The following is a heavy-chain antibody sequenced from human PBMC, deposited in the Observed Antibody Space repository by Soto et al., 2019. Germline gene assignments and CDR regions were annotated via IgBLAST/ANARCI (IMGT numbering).Heavy chain of an antibody. J-gene: IGHJ4*02. D-gene: IGHD5-12*01. CDR1: VGSFSSFC. CDR2: ISYNDIT. V-gene: IGHV4-59*01. Sequence: QVQLQESGPGLVKPSETLSLTCIVSVGSFSSFCWSWIRQPPGKGLEWMGYISYNDITNYNPSLKIRITIPVDTTKNQFYLKLRPVTAADTAVYYCTTGEYSNSWNNGHYDYWGQGALVTVSS. CDR3: TTGEYSNSWNNGHYDY.